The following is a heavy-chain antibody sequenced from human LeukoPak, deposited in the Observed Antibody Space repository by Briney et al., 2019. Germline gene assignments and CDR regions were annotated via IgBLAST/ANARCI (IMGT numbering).Heavy chain of an antibody. CDR3: ARVLWSAYVNFDY. Sequence: SQTLSLTCTVSGGSISSGGYYWSRIRQHPGKGLEWIGYIYYSGSTYYNPSLKSRVTISVDTSKNQFSLKLSSVTAADTAMYYCARVLWSAYVNFDYWGQGTLVTVSS. CDR2: IYYSGST. V-gene: IGHV4-31*03. D-gene: IGHD3-3*01. CDR1: GGSISSGGYY. J-gene: IGHJ4*02.